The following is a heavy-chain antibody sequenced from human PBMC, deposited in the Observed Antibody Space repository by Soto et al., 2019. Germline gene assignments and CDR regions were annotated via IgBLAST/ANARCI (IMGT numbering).Heavy chain of an antibody. D-gene: IGHD2-15*01. J-gene: IGHJ3*01. Sequence: SETLSLTCTVSGCSISSYYWSWIRQPPGRGLEWIGYIYYSGSTNYNPSLKSRVTISVDTSKNQFSLKLSSVTAADTAVYYCARLDSLRYCSGGSCPSHAFDFWGQGTMVTVSS. V-gene: IGHV4-59*08. CDR2: IYYSGST. CDR3: ARLDSLRYCSGGSCPSHAFDF. CDR1: GCSISSYY.